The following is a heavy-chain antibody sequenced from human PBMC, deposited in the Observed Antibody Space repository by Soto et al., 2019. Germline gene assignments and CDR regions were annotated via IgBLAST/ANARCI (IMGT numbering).Heavy chain of an antibody. CDR2: IYYSGST. Sequence: PSETLSLTCTVSGGSISSGGYYWSWIRQHPGKGLEWIGYIYYSGSTYYNPSLKSRVTISVDTSKNQFSLKLSSVTAADTAVYYCARDANRDYYYGMDVWAQGLTVTFSS. J-gene: IGHJ6*02. CDR1: GGSISSGGYY. V-gene: IGHV4-31*03. CDR3: ARDANRDYYYGMDV.